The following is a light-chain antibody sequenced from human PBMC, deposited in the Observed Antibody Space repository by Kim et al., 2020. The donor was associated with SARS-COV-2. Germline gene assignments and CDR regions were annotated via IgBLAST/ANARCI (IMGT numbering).Light chain of an antibody. V-gene: IGKV3-11*01. CDR3: QQRSNWPYT. J-gene: IGKJ2*01. CDR2: DAS. Sequence: SLSPGERATLSFRASQSLSSYLARYQQKPGQAPRLLIYDASNSATGIPARFSCSWSGTDFNLPISSLEPEDFAVYYCQQRSNWPYTFGQGTKLEIK. CDR1: QSLSSY.